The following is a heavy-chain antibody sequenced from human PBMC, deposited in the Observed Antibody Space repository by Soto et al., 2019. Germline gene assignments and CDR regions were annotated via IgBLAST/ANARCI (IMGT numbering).Heavy chain of an antibody. J-gene: IGHJ6*02. Sequence: SETLSLTCTVSGGSISSGGYYWSWIRQHPGKGLEWIGYIYYSGSTYYNPSLKSRVTISVDTSKNQFSLKLSSVTAADTAVYYCAGTTYGSGSYSASYGMDVWGQGTTVTVSS. CDR2: IYYSGST. CDR1: GGSISSGGYY. V-gene: IGHV4-31*03. CDR3: AGTTYGSGSYSASYGMDV. D-gene: IGHD3-10*01.